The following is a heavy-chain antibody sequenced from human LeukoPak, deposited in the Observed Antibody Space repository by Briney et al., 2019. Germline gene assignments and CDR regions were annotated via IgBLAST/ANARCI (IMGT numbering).Heavy chain of an antibody. CDR1: GFTFSDYY. J-gene: IGHJ3*02. V-gene: IGHV3-11*01. Sequence: GGSLRLSCAASGFTFSDYYMSWTRQAPGKGLEWVSYISSSGSTIYYADSVKGRFTISRDNAKNSLYLQMNSLRAEDTAVYYCARDFGDGRDAFDIWGQGTMVTVSS. CDR3: ARDFGDGRDAFDI. CDR2: ISSSGSTI. D-gene: IGHD3-10*01.